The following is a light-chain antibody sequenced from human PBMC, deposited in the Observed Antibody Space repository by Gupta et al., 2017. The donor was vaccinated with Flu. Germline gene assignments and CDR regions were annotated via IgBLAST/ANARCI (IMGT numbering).Light chain of an antibody. CDR1: SSDVGGYNY. J-gene: IGLJ1*01. CDR2: EVS. Sequence: QSALTQPPSASGSPGQSVTISCTGTSSDVGGYNYVSWYQQHPGKAPKLMIYEVSKRPSGVPDRFSGSKSGNTASLTVSGLQAEDEADYYCSSYAGSNNKVFGTGTKVTGL. CDR3: SSYAGSNNKV. V-gene: IGLV2-8*01.